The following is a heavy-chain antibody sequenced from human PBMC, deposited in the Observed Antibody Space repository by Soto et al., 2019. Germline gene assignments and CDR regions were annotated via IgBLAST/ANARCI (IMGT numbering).Heavy chain of an antibody. Sequence: ASVKVSCKASGYTFTSYGISWVRQTTGQGLEWMGWISAYNGNTNYAQKLQGRVTMTTDTSTSTAYMELRSLRSDDTAVYYCARDYSLFSGYYYMDVWGKGTTVTVSS. CDR2: ISAYNGNT. D-gene: IGHD2-21*01. CDR3: ARDYSLFSGYYYMDV. V-gene: IGHV1-18*01. J-gene: IGHJ6*03. CDR1: GYTFTSYG.